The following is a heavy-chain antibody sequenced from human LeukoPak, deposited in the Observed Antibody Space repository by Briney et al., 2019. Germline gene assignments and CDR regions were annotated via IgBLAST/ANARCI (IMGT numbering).Heavy chain of an antibody. CDR1: GYTFTGLS. CDR2: FNPDDGET. V-gene: IGHV1-24*01. CDR3: ATEENYYGSGSREYYFDY. J-gene: IGHJ4*02. D-gene: IGHD3-10*01. Sequence: ASVKVSCKVSGYTFTGLSMHWVRQAPGKGLEWMGGFNPDDGETIYAQKFQGRVTMTEDTSTDTAYMELSSLRSEDTAVYYCATEENYYGSGSREYYFDYWGQGTLVTVSS.